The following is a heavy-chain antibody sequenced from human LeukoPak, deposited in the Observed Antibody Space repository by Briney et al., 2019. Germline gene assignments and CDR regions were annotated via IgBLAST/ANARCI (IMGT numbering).Heavy chain of an antibody. D-gene: IGHD3-3*01. J-gene: IGHJ4*02. CDR3: ARGAITIFGVVITYFDY. CDR2: ISSSSSTI. Sequence: GGSLRLSCAASGFTSSSYSMNWVRQAPGKGLEWVSYISSSSSTIYYADSVKGRFTISRDNAKNSLYLQMNSLRAEDTAVYYCARGAITIFGVVITYFDYWGQGTLVTVSS. V-gene: IGHV3-48*01. CDR1: GFTSSSYS.